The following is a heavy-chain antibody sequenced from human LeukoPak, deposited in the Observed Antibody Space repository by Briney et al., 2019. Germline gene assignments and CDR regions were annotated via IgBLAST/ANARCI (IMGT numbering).Heavy chain of an antibody. V-gene: IGHV4-31*03. D-gene: IGHD6-13*01. CDR2: IYYSGST. CDR3: ARAEVAAAAYNWFDP. CDR1: GGSVSSYY. Sequence: PSETLSLTCTVSGGSVSSYYWSWIRQHPGKGLEWIGYIYYSGSTYYNPSLKSRVTISVDTSKNQFSLKLSSVTAADTAVYYCARAEVAAAAYNWFDPWGQGTLVTVSS. J-gene: IGHJ5*02.